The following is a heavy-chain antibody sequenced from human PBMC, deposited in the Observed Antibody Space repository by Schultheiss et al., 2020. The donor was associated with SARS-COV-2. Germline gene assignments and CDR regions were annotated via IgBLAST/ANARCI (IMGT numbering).Heavy chain of an antibody. CDR1: GFTFSTYA. D-gene: IGHD2-15*01. CDR2: ISGSGGST. CDR3: AREYCGGGRCYGWYYLEV. J-gene: IGHJ6*03. V-gene: IGHV3-23*01. Sequence: GGSLRLSCAASGFTFSTYAMNWVRQAPGKGLEWVSAISGSGGSTYYADSVKGRFTISRENAKNSLHLQMNSLRDEDTAVYYCAREYCGGGRCYGWYYLEVWGKGTTVTVSS.